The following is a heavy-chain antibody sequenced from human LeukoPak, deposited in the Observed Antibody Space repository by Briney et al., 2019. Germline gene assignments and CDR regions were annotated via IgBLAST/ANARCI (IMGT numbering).Heavy chain of an antibody. Sequence: SQTLSLTCTVSGGSISSGVYYWSWIRQHPGKGLEWIGYIYYSGSTYYNPSLKSRITISVDTSKNQFSLKLSSVTAADTAVYYCARWPEYQLLGDAFDIWGQGTMVTVSS. V-gene: IGHV4-31*03. J-gene: IGHJ3*02. CDR2: IYYSGST. CDR3: ARWPEYQLLGDAFDI. D-gene: IGHD2-2*01. CDR1: GGSISSGVYY.